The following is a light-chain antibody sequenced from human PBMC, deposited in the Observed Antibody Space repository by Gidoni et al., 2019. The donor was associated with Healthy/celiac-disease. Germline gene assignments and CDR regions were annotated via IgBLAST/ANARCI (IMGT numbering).Light chain of an antibody. J-gene: IGKJ4*01. V-gene: IGKV4-1*01. CDR2: WAS. CDR3: QQYYSTPLLT. Sequence: DIVMTQSPDSLAVSLGERATINCKSSQSVLYSSNNKNYLAWYQQKPGQHPKLLIYWASTRESGVPDRFSGSGSGTDFALTISSLQAEDVAVYYCQQYYSTPLLTFGGXTKVEIK. CDR1: QSVLYSSNNKNY.